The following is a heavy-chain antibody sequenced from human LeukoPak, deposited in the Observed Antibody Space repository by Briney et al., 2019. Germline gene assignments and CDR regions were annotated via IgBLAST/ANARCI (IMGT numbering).Heavy chain of an antibody. CDR3: ARWAGESSSWYPALFDY. CDR2: IIPISGTA. J-gene: IGHJ4*02. V-gene: IGHV1-69*13. D-gene: IGHD6-13*01. CDR1: GGTFNNHA. Sequence: SVKVSCKASGGTFNNHAISWVRQAPGQGLEWMGVIIPISGTANYAQKFQGRVTITADESTSTVYMELSSLTSEDAAVYYCARWAGESSSWYPALFDYWGQGTLVTVSS.